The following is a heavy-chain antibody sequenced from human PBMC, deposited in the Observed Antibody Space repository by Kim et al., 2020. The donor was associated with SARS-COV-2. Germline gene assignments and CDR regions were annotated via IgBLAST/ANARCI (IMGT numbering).Heavy chain of an antibody. D-gene: IGHD2-15*01. V-gene: IGHV4-39*01. CDR3: ASRGRSGDDY. CDR1: GGSISSSSYY. J-gene: IGHJ4*02. Sequence: SETLSLTCTVSGGSISSSSYYWGWIRQPPGNGLEWIGSIYYSGSTYYNPSLKSRVTISVDTSKNQFSLKLSSVTAADTAVYYCASRGRSGDDYWGQGTLVTVSS. CDR2: IYYSGST.